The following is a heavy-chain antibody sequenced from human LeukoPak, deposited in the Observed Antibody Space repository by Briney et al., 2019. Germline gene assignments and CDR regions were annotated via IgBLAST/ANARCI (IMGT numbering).Heavy chain of an antibody. CDR3: ATNKGGYFDY. CDR1: GFTFSSYS. V-gene: IGHV3-21*01. D-gene: IGHD3-16*01. J-gene: IGHJ4*02. Sequence: PEGSLRLSCAASGFTFSSYSMNWVRQAPGKGLEWVSSISSSSYIYYADSVKGRLTTSRDNAKNSLYLQMNSLRAEDTAVYYCATNKGGYFDYWGQGTLVTVSS. CDR2: ISSSSYI.